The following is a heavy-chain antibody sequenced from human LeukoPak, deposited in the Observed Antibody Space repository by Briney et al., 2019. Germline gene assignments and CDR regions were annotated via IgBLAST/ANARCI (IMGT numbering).Heavy chain of an antibody. J-gene: IGHJ3*02. D-gene: IGHD6-19*01. Sequence: GGSLRLSCAASGFTFRNYSMNWVRPAPGKGLEGVSCISGGGDVIYYADPTKGRCTISRDNAKNSLYPQMNSLRAEDTAVYYCARWPVTAVPGAVHDGLDIWGQGTMVTVSS. CDR2: ISGGGDVI. CDR1: GFTFRNYS. V-gene: IGHV3-21*04. CDR3: ARWPVTAVPGAVHDGLDI.